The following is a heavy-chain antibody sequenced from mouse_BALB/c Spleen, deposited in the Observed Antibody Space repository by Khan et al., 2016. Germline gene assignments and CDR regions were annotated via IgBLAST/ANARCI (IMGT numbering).Heavy chain of an antibody. V-gene: IGHV14-3*02. J-gene: IGHJ2*01. CDR2: IDPANVNT. CDR3: TREGYYPY. CDR1: GFNIKDTY. D-gene: IGHD2-3*01. Sequence: EVQLQESGAELVKPGASVKLSCTASGFNIKDTYMHWVKQRPEQDLEWIGRIDPANVNTKYDPKFQGKATITADTSSNTAYLQLSSLTSEDTAVYYCTREGYYPYWGQGTTLTVSS.